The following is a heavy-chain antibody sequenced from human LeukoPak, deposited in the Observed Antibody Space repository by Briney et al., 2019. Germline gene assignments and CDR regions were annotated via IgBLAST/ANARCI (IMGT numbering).Heavy chain of an antibody. Sequence: ASVKVSCKASGYTFTGYYIHWMRRAPGQGLEWMGWIGPNSGDTNYAQKFQGRVTMTRDTSISTAYMELSRLTSDDTAMYYCARKYDSSWYDYFDYWGQGTLVTVSP. CDR1: GYTFTGYY. V-gene: IGHV1-2*02. J-gene: IGHJ4*02. CDR3: ARKYDSSWYDYFDY. D-gene: IGHD3-22*01. CDR2: IGPNSGDT.